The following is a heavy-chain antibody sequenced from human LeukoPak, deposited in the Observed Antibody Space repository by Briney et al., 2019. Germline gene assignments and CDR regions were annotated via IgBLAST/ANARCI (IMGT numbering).Heavy chain of an antibody. CDR2: ISYDGSNK. V-gene: IGHV3-30*18. J-gene: IGHJ4*02. CDR3: AKDWGTTASTDY. D-gene: IGHD3-16*01. Sequence: GRSLRLSCAASGFTFSSYGMHWVRQAPGKGLEWVAVISYDGSNKYYADSVKGRFTISRDNSKNTPYLQMNSLRAEDTAVYYCAKDWGTTASTDYWGQGTLVTVSS. CDR1: GFTFSSYG.